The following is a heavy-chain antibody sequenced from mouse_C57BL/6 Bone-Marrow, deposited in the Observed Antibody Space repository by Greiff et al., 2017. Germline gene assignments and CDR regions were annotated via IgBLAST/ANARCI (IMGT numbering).Heavy chain of an antibody. J-gene: IGHJ3*01. CDR2: IWSGGST. V-gene: IGHV2-2*01. D-gene: IGHD1-1*01. CDR3: ARRDYYVISSAWFAY. CDR1: GFSLTSYG. Sequence: QVQLKESGPGLVQPSQSLSITCTVSGFSLTSYGVHWVRQSPGKGLEWLGVIWSGGSTDYNAAFISRLSISKDNSKSQVFFKMNSLQAVDTAIYYGARRDYYVISSAWFAYWGQGTLVTVSA.